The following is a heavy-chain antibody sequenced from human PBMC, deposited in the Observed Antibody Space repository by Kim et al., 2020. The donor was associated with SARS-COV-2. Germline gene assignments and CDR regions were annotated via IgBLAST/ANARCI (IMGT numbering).Heavy chain of an antibody. J-gene: IGHJ6*03. Sequence: GGSLRLSCAASGFTFSSYEMNWVRQAPGKGLEWVSYISSSGSTIYYAASVKGRFTISRDNAKNSLYLQMNSLRAEDTAVYYCARSPLLDRYYDFWSGYSIYYMDVWGKGTTVTVSS. D-gene: IGHD3-3*01. CDR2: ISSSGSTI. V-gene: IGHV3-48*03. CDR3: ARSPLLDRYYDFWSGYSIYYMDV. CDR1: GFTFSSYE.